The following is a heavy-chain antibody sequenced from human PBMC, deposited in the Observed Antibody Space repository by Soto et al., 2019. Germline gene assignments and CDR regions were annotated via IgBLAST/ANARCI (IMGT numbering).Heavy chain of an antibody. CDR1: GFTFSSYS. V-gene: IGHV3-48*01. Sequence: SLRLSCAASGFTFSSYSMNWVRQAPGKGLEWVSYISSSSSTIYYADSVKGRFTISRDNAKNSLYLQMNSLRAEDTAVYYCARLSSPYWDYYMDVWGKGTTVTVSS. CDR3: ARLSSPYWDYYMDV. CDR2: ISSSSSTI. J-gene: IGHJ6*03. D-gene: IGHD2-8*02.